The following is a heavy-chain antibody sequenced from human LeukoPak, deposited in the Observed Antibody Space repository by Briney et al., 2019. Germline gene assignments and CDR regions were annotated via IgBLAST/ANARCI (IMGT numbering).Heavy chain of an antibody. CDR1: GGSFSGYY. CDR3: ARGRASANFDY. J-gene: IGHJ4*02. D-gene: IGHD5-12*01. CDR2: IYYSGHT. V-gene: IGHV4-34*11. Sequence: PSETLSLTCAVYGGSFSGYYWSWIRQPPGKRLEWIGYIYYSGHTNYNSSLNSRATISADTSRNQFSLKLTSVTAADTAVYYCARGRASANFDYWGQGILVTVSS.